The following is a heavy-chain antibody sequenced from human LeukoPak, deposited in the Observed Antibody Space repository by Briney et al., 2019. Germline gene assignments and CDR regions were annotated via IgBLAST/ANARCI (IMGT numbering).Heavy chain of an antibody. V-gene: IGHV1-69*06. CDR2: IIPIFGTA. J-gene: IGHJ6*03. CDR3: ASSVVPVDYYYYMDV. D-gene: IGHD2-2*01. Sequence: GASVKVSCKASGYTFSNYGINWVRQAPGQGLEWMGGIIPIFGTANYAQKFQGRVTITADKSTSTAYMELSSLRSEDTAVYYCASSVVPVDYYYYMDVWGKGTTVTVSS. CDR1: GYTFSNYG.